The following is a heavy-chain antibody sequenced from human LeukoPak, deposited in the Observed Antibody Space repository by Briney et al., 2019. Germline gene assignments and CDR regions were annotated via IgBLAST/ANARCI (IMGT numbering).Heavy chain of an antibody. Sequence: PGASVKVSCKASGYTFTNYGVTWVRQAPGQGLEWMGWISTYNGNTNYAQKLQGRVTMTRNTSISTAYMELSSLRSEDTAVYYCARDIGIAAFGGDFDYWGQGTLVTVSS. CDR2: ISTYNGNT. D-gene: IGHD6-13*01. V-gene: IGHV1-18*01. CDR1: GYTFTNYG. CDR3: ARDIGIAAFGGDFDY. J-gene: IGHJ4*02.